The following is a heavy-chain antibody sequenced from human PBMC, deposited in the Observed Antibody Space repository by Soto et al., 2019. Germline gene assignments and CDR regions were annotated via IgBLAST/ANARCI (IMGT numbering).Heavy chain of an antibody. Sequence: EVQLLESGGGLVQPGGSLRLYCAASRFTFSTYAMTWVRQAPGKGLEWVSAISASGGSTYYADSVKGRFTISRDNSKNTLYLQMNSLRVEDTAVYYCAKVGFPYSYGYLFYYWGQGTLVTVSS. CDR3: AKVGFPYSYGYLFYY. D-gene: IGHD5-18*01. J-gene: IGHJ4*02. V-gene: IGHV3-23*01. CDR2: ISASGGST. CDR1: RFTFSTYA.